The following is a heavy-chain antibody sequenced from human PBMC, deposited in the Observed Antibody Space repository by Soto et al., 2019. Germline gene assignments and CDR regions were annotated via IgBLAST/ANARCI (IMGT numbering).Heavy chain of an antibody. Sequence: GASVKVSCKASGYTFTSYGISWVRQAPGQGPEWMGWISAYNGNTNYAQKLQGRVTMTTDTSTSTAYMELRSLRAEDTAVYYCARLVGSSWYDAFDIWGQGTMVTVSS. D-gene: IGHD6-13*01. CDR3: ARLVGSSWYDAFDI. CDR1: GYTFTSYG. CDR2: ISAYNGNT. J-gene: IGHJ3*02. V-gene: IGHV1-18*01.